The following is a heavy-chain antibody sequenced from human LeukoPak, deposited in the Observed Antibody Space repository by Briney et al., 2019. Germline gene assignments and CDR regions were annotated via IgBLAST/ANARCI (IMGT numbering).Heavy chain of an antibody. J-gene: IGHJ4*02. D-gene: IGHD6-19*01. Sequence: SETLSLTCAVYGGSFSGYYWSWIRQPPVKGLEWIGEINHSGSTNYNPSLKSRVTISVDTSKNQFSLKLSSVTAADTAVYYCAREEVWGIAVAGTYYFDYWGQGTLVTVSS. CDR3: AREEVWGIAVAGTYYFDY. V-gene: IGHV4-34*01. CDR2: INHSGST. CDR1: GGSFSGYY.